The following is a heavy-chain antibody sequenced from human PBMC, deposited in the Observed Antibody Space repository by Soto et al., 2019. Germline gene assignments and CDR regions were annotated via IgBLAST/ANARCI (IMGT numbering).Heavy chain of an antibody. Sequence: ASVKVSCKASGGTFSSYAISWVRQAPGQGLEWMGGIIPIFGIANCAQKFQGRVTITADESTSTAYMELSSLRSEDTAVYYCARSPYFRGSFFMDVWGQGTTVTVSS. CDR3: ARSPYFRGSFFMDV. CDR1: GGTFSSYA. CDR2: IIPIFGIA. D-gene: IGHD2-15*01. J-gene: IGHJ6*02. V-gene: IGHV1-69*13.